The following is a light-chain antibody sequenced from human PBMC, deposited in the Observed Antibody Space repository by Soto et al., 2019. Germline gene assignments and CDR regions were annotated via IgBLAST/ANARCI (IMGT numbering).Light chain of an antibody. J-gene: IGKJ4*01. CDR1: QGVSRY. Sequence: IQLTQSPSSLSASVGDSVTITCRASQGVSRYLSWYQQKPGRAPILLISAASTLQSGVPARFSGSGSGTDFTLSIDSLLPDDFATYYCQQLKTYPVTFGGGTKVEIK. CDR2: AAS. V-gene: IGKV1-9*01. CDR3: QQLKTYPVT.